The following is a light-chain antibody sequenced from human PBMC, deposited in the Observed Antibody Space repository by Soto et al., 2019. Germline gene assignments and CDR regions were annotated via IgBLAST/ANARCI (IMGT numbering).Light chain of an antibody. J-gene: IGKJ2*01. V-gene: IGKV3-20*01. CDR1: QSVSSSS. CDR3: HQYNHWPPGT. Sequence: ESVLTQSPGALSLSPGERATLSCRASQSVSSSSLAWFQQKPGQAPRLLIYGASSRATGIPDRFSGSGSGTYFTLTISRLQSEDFALYSCHQYNHWPPGTFGQGTKVDI. CDR2: GAS.